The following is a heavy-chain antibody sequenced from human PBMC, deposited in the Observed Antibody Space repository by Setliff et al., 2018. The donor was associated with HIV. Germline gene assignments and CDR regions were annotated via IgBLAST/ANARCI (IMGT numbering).Heavy chain of an antibody. CDR3: ARCGGDCYPYYMDV. CDR2: INPHSGNT. Sequence: GASVKVSCKASGGTFSSYAISWVRLAPGLGLEWMGWINPHSGNTDFAQRFQGRITMTRDTSINTVYMDLSRLTSDDTGIYYCARCGGDCYPYYMDVWGKGTTVTVSS. V-gene: IGHV1-2*02. D-gene: IGHD2-21*01. J-gene: IGHJ6*03. CDR1: GGTFSSYA.